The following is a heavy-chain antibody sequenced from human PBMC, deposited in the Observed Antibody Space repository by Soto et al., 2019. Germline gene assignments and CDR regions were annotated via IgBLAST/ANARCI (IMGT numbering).Heavy chain of an antibody. CDR1: GFTFSSYA. D-gene: IGHD3-3*01. CDR2: ISYDGSNK. V-gene: IGHV3-30-3*01. Sequence: PASGFTFSSYAMHWVRQAPGKGLEWVALISYDGSNKYYADSVKGRFTISRDNSKNTLYLQMNSLRAEDTAVYYCARDKRDLRFLEWSYYFDYWGQGNLVTVSS. CDR3: ARDKRDLRFLEWSYYFDY. J-gene: IGHJ4*02.